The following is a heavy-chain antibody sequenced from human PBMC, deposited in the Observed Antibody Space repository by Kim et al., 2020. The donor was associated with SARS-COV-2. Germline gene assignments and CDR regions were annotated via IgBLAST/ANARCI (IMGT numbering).Heavy chain of an antibody. D-gene: IGHD1-1*01. CDR3: ARGASTNFDY. CDR2: IYYSGST. CDR1: GGSVSSGSYY. V-gene: IGHV4-61*01. J-gene: IGHJ4*02. Sequence: SETLSLTCTVSGGSVSSGSYYWSWIRQPPGKGLEWIGYIYYSGSTNYNPSLKSRVTISVDTSKNQFSLKLSSVTAADTAVYYCARGASTNFDYWGQGTL.